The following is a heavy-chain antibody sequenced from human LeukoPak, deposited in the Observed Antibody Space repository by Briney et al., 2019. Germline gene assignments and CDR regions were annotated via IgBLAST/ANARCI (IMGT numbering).Heavy chain of an antibody. CDR2: ISTSSSYI. V-gene: IGHV3-21*01. J-gene: IGHJ4*02. CDR3: ARESYTTLPPTIAVAGHDY. CDR1: GFTFSTYS. D-gene: IGHD6-19*01. Sequence: GGSLRLSCAASGFTFSTYSMIWVRRAPGKGLEWVSSISTSSSYIHYADSVKGRFTISRDNAKNSLYLQMNGLRAEDTAVYYCARESYTTLPPTIAVAGHDYWGQGTLVTVSS.